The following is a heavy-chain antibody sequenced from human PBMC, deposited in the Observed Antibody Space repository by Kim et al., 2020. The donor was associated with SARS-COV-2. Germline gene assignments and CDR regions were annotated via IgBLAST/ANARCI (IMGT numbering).Heavy chain of an antibody. J-gene: IGHJ4*02. Sequence: SIGYADSVKGRITSSRDNAKNSLYLQMNSRRAEDTALYYCAKVGGDTLDYWGQGTLVTVSS. V-gene: IGHV3-9*01. CDR3: AKVGGDTLDY. D-gene: IGHD2-21*02. CDR2: SI.